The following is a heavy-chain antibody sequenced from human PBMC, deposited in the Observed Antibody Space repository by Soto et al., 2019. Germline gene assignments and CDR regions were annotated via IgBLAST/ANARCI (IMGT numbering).Heavy chain of an antibody. CDR3: ANVPIWCGGSSCYTEGFDS. CDR1: GFVFSDYA. V-gene: IGHV3-23*01. CDR2: ISAGGDT. D-gene: IGHD2-21*01. J-gene: IGHJ4*02. Sequence: PGGSLRLSCVASGFVFSDYAMSWVRQAPGKGLEWVSAISAGGDTYYADSVKGRFTVSRANSKNTLYLHMNSLRAKDTAIYYCANVPIWCGGSSCYTEGFDSWGEVTLVAVYS.